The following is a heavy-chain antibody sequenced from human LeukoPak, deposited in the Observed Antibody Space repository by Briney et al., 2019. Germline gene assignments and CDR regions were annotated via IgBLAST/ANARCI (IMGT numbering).Heavy chain of an antibody. CDR1: GGSFSGYY. CDR2: INHSGST. Sequence: SETLSLTCAVYGGSFSGYYWSWIRQPPGKGLEWIGEINHSGSTNYNPSLKSRVTISVDTSKNQFSLKLSSVTAADTAVYYCARFQEYSSSWPAIDGMDVWGKGTTVTVSS. D-gene: IGHD6-13*01. J-gene: IGHJ6*04. V-gene: IGHV4-34*01. CDR3: ARFQEYSSSWPAIDGMDV.